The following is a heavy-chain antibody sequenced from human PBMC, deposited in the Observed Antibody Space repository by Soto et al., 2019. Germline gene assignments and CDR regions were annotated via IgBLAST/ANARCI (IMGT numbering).Heavy chain of an antibody. V-gene: IGHV4-39*01. CDR1: GSSISSSSYY. CDR2: IYYSGST. J-gene: IGHJ6*02. Sequence: PSETLSLTCTFAGSSISSSSYYWGWIRQPPRKGLEWIGSIYYSGSTYYNPSLKSRVTISVDTSKNQFSLKLSSVTAADTAVYYCACIFSGGYGYGFYYYGMDVWGQGTTVTVS. CDR3: ACIFSGGYGYGFYYYGMDV. D-gene: IGHD5-18*01.